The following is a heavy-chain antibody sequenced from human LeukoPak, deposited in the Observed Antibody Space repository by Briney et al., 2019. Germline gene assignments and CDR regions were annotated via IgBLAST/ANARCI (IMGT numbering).Heavy chain of an antibody. V-gene: IGHV4-59*01. CDR1: GGSISRYY. D-gene: IGHD2-2*01. Sequence: SETLSLTCTVSGGSISRYYWSWIRQPPGKGLEWIGYIHYSGSTNSNPSLKSRVTISVDTSKNQFSLKLSSVTAADTAVYYCARGGARSTHPLDYWGQGTLVTVSS. CDR2: IHYSGST. J-gene: IGHJ4*02. CDR3: ARGGARSTHPLDY.